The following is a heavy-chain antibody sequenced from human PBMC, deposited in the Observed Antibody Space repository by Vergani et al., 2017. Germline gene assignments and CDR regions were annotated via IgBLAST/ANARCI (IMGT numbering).Heavy chain of an antibody. J-gene: IGHJ6*02. V-gene: IGHV4-39*07. D-gene: IGHD2-21*02. CDR1: GGSISSSSYY. CDR2: IYYSGST. CDR3: ARARDPLYYYYYYGMDV. Sequence: QLQLQESGPGLVKPSETLSLTCTVSGGSISSSSYYWGWIRQPPGKGLEWIGSIYYSGSTYYNPSLKSRVTISVDTSKNQCSLKLSSVTAADTAVYYCARARDPLYYYYYYGMDVWGQGTTVTVSS.